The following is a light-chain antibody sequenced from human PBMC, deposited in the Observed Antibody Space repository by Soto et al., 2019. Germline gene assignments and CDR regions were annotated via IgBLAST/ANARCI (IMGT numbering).Light chain of an antibody. CDR3: NSYGGTNNYVV. CDR1: SSDVGGYSL. J-gene: IGLJ2*01. V-gene: IGLV2-23*01. CDR2: EGS. Sequence: QSVLTQPASVSGSPGQSITVSCTGTSSDVGGYSLVSWYHQNPGKAPKLVIYEGSKRPSGVSNRLSGSKSGNTASLTISGLQPEDEGDYYCNSYGGTNNYVVFGGGTKLTVL.